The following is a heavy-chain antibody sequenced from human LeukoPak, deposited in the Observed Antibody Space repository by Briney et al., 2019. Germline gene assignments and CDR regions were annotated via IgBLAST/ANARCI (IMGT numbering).Heavy chain of an antibody. CDR2: IYYSGST. J-gene: IGHJ5*02. Sequence: PSETLSLTCAVYGGSFSGYYWSWIRQPPGKGLEWIGSIYYSGSTYYNPSLKSRVTISVDTSKNQFSLKLSSVTAADTSVYYCARRSAVGLGWFDPWGQGTLVTVSS. D-gene: IGHD6-19*01. V-gene: IGHV4-34*01. CDR1: GGSFSGYY. CDR3: ARRSAVGLGWFDP.